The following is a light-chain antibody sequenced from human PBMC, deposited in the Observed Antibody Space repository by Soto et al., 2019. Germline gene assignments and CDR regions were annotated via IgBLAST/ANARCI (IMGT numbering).Light chain of an antibody. V-gene: IGLV2-14*03. Sequence: QSALTQPASVSGSPGQSITISCTGTGRDVGPHNYVSWYQQLPGEAPKVIIYDVSNRPSGVSDRFSGSESGGTASLTISGLQAEDEGDYFCSSATSTSTRFGGGTKLPVL. J-gene: IGLJ3*02. CDR1: GRDVGPHNY. CDR3: SSATSTSTR. CDR2: DVS.